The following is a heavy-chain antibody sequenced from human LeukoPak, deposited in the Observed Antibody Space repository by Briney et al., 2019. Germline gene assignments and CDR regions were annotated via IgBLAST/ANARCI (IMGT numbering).Heavy chain of an antibody. J-gene: IGHJ5*02. CDR1: GGTFSSYA. CDR2: VIPIFGTA. D-gene: IGHD3-10*01. Sequence: SVKVSCKASGGTFSSYAISWVRQAPGQGLEWMGGVIPIFGTANYAQKFQGRVTITADESTSTAYMELSSLRSEDTAVYYCARRYYGSGALGGPQWFDPWGQGTLVTVSS. V-gene: IGHV1-69*13. CDR3: ARRYYGSGALGGPQWFDP.